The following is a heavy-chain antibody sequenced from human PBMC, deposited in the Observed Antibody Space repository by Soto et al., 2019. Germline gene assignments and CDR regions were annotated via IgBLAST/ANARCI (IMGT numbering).Heavy chain of an antibody. CDR2: ISAYNGNT. CDR3: ARVDTMVRGVMIQLDY. Sequence: GASVKVSCKASGYTFTSYGISWVRQAPGQGLEWMGWISAYNGNTNYAQKLQGRVTMTTDTSTSTAYMELRSLRSDDTAVYYCARVDTMVRGVMIQLDYWGQGTLVTVSS. J-gene: IGHJ4*02. V-gene: IGHV1-18*01. CDR1: GYTFTSYG. D-gene: IGHD3-10*01.